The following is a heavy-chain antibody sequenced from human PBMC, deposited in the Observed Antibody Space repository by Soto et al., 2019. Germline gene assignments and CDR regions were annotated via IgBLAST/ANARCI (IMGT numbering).Heavy chain of an antibody. CDR2: IIPILGIA. J-gene: IGHJ5*02. CDR1: GYTFSYYD. Sequence: GASVKVSCKASGYTFSYYDINWVRQAPGQGLEWMGRIIPILGIANYAQKFQGRVTITADKSASTAYMELSSLRSEDTAVYYCARDKSELVVTAIRSLNWFDPWGQGTLVTVSS. V-gene: IGHV1-69*04. CDR3: ARDKSELVVTAIRSLNWFDP. D-gene: IGHD2-21*02.